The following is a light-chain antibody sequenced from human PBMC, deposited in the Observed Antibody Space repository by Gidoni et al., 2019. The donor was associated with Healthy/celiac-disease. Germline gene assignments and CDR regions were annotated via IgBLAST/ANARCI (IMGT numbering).Light chain of an antibody. V-gene: IGLV2-14*01. CDR3: SSYTSSSTLV. CDR1: SSDVGGHNY. CDR2: DVS. Sequence: QSALTQPASVSGSPGPSITISCTGTSSDVGGHNYVSWYQQHPGKAPKLLTYDVSNRPSGLSNRFSGSKSGNTASLTISGLQAEDEADYYCSSYTSSSTLVFGGGTKLTVL. J-gene: IGLJ2*01.